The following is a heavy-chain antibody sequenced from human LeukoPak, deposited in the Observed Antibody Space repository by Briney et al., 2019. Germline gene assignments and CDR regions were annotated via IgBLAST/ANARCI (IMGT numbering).Heavy chain of an antibody. J-gene: IGHJ5*02. D-gene: IGHD3-3*01. CDR2: INTNTGNP. CDR1: GYTITSYA. Sequence: ASVKVSCKASGYTITSYAMNWVRQAPGQGLEWMRWINTNTGNPTYAQGFTGRFVFSLDTSVSTAYLQITSLKAEDTAVYYCARDPPYNDFWSDYTIFDPWGQGTLVTVSS. V-gene: IGHV7-4-1*02. CDR3: ARDPPYNDFWSDYTIFDP.